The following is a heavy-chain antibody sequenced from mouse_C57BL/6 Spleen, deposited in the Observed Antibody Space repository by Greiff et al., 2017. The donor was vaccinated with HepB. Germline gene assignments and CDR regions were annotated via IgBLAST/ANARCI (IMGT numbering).Heavy chain of an antibody. CDR1: GYTFTSYW. J-gene: IGHJ4*01. D-gene: IGHD2-2*01. CDR2: IHPNSGST. Sequence: QVQLQQPGAELVKPGASVKLSCKASGYTFTSYWMHWVKQRPGQGLEWIGMIHPNSGSTNYNEKFKSKATLTVDKSSSTAYMPLSSLTSADSAVYYCAIPYGYDGDYYAMDYWGQGTSVTVSS. V-gene: IGHV1-64*01. CDR3: AIPYGYDGDYYAMDY.